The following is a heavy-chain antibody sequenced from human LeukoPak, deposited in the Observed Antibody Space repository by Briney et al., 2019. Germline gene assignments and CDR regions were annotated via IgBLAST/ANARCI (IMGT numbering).Heavy chain of an antibody. CDR3: ARDRFPGLRPTTDWFDP. CDR1: AGSISSTSYY. D-gene: IGHD4-17*01. J-gene: IGHJ5*02. V-gene: IGHV4-39*07. CDR2: ISYGGNT. Sequence: SETLSLTCTVSAGSISSTSYYWGWIRRPPGKGLEWIGSISYGGNTYYNPSLKSRVTIPVDTSKNQFSLKLSSVTAADTAVYYCARDRFPGLRPTTDWFDPWGPGTLVTVSS.